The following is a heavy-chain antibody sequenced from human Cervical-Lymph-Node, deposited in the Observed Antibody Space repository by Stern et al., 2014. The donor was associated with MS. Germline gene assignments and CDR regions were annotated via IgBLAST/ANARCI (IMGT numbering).Heavy chain of an antibody. CDR2: ISWNSAII. J-gene: IGHJ4*02. D-gene: IGHD4-17*01. Sequence: EVQLVESGGGLVQPGRSLRLSCAASGFIFDDFAMHWVRQAPGKGLEGVSTISWNSAIIGYADSVKGRFTISRDNAKNSLYLQMDSLRAEDTAFYYCTKGGESTSDSWGQGTLVTVSS. CDR3: TKGGESTSDS. CDR1: GFIFDDFA. V-gene: IGHV3-9*01.